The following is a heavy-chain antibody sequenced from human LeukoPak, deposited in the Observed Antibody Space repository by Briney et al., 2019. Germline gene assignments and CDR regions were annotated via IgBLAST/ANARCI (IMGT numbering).Heavy chain of an antibody. CDR1: GGSISSGDYY. Sequence: SETLSLTCTVSGGSISSGDYYWSWIRQPPGKGLEWFGYIYYSGSTYYNPSLKSRVTISVDTSKNQFSLKLSSVTAADTAVYYCARVRIDCSSTSCYRERFDYWGQGTLVTVSS. CDR2: IYYSGST. V-gene: IGHV4-30-4*08. J-gene: IGHJ4*02. D-gene: IGHD2-2*01. CDR3: ARVRIDCSSTSCYRERFDY.